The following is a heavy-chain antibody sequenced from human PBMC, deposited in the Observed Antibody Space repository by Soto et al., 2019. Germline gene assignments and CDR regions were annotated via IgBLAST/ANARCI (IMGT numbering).Heavy chain of an antibody. V-gene: IGHV1-3*01. CDR2: INAGNGNT. CDR3: ARTSVYYVYDY. CDR1: GYTFTSYA. J-gene: IGHJ4*02. Sequence: QVQLVQSGAEVKKPGASVKVSCKASGYTFTSYAMHWVRQAPGQRLEWMGWINAGNGNTKYSQKFQGRVTITRDTSASTADMELSSLRSEDTAVYYCARTSVYYVYDYGGQGTLVTVSS. D-gene: IGHD3-3*01.